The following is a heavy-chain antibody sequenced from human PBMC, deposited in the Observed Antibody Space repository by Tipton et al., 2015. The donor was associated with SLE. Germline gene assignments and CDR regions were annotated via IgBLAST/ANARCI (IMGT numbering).Heavy chain of an antibody. CDR3: ARAFIVVVPAAIRWFDP. Sequence: TLSLTCTVSGGSISSYYWSWIRQPPGKGLEWIGEINHSGSTNYNPSLKSRVTISVDTSKNQFSLKLSSVTAADTAVYYCARAFIVVVPAAIRWFDPWGQGTLVTVSS. V-gene: IGHV4-34*01. CDR2: INHSGST. D-gene: IGHD2-2*01. CDR1: GGSISSYY. J-gene: IGHJ5*02.